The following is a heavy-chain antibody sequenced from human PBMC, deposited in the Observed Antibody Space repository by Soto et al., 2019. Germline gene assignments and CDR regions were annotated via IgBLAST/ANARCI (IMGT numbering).Heavy chain of an antibody. CDR2: IWYDGSNK. D-gene: IGHD3-9*01. J-gene: IGHJ4*02. CDR1: GFTFSSYG. V-gene: IGHV3-33*01. CDR3: ARDRFTYDILTGYYWD. Sequence: GGSLRLSCAASGFTFSSYGMHWVRQAPGKGLEWVAVIWYDGSNKYYADSVKGRFTISRDNSKNTLYLQMNSLRAEETAVYYCARDRFTYDILTGYYWDWGQGTLVTVSS.